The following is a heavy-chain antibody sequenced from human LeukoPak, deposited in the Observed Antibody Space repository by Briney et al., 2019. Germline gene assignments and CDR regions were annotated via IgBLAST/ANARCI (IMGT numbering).Heavy chain of an antibody. V-gene: IGHV3-13*01. J-gene: IGHJ3*02. CDR3: ARLIFDIVVVVAAKAWEFVAFDI. D-gene: IGHD2-15*01. CDR1: GFTFSSYD. CDR2: IGTAGDT. Sequence: PGGSLRLSCAASGFTFSSYDMHWVRQATGKGLEWVSAIGTAGDTYYPGSVKGRFTISRENAKNSLYLQMNSLRAGDTAVYYCARLIFDIVVVVAAKAWEFVAFDIWGQGTMVTVSS.